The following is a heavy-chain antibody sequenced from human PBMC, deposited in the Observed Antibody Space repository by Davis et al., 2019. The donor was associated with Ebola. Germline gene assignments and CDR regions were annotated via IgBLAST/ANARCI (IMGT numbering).Heavy chain of an antibody. J-gene: IGHJ2*01. D-gene: IGHD6-6*01. CDR3: AKGEVAARQRYWYFDL. V-gene: IGHV3-30*18. CDR2: ISYDGSNK. CDR1: GFTVSSNY. Sequence: GGSLRLSCAASGFTVSSNYMSWVRQAPGKGLEWVAVISYDGSNKYYADSVKGRFTISRDNSKNTLYLQMNSLRAEDTALYYCAKGEVAARQRYWYFDLWGRGTLVTVSS.